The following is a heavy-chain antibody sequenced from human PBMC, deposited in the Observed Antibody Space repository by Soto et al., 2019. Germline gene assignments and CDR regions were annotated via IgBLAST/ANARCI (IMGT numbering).Heavy chain of an antibody. CDR2: INPNTGGP. CDR1: GYTFIDYY. D-gene: IGHD2-15*01. J-gene: IGHJ6*02. V-gene: IGHV1-2*02. CDR3: ARFSGGSYNTYYFYYGMDV. Sequence: GASVKVSCKASGYTFIDYYLHWVRQAPGQGPEWMGWINPNTGGPMFAQKFQGRGTMTRDTSTSTAYMELRSLRSDDTAVYYCARFSGGSYNTYYFYYGMDVWGQGTTVTVSS.